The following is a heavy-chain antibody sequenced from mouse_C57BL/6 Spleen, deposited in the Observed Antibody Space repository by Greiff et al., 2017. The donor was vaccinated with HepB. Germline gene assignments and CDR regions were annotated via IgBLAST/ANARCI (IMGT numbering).Heavy chain of an antibody. CDR3: ATYYYGSVFDY. Sequence: EVQLVESGPELVKPGASVKISCKASGYSFTGYYMNWVKQSPEKSLEWIGEINPSTGGTTYNQKFKAKATLTVDKSSSTAYMQLKSLTSEDSAVYYCATYYYGSVFDYWGQGTTLTVSS. J-gene: IGHJ2*01. D-gene: IGHD1-1*01. CDR2: INPSTGGT. CDR1: GYSFTGYY. V-gene: IGHV1-42*01.